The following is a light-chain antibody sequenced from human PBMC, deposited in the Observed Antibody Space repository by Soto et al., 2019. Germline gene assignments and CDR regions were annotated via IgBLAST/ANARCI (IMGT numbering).Light chain of an antibody. J-gene: IGKJ1*01. Sequence: DIQMTQSPSTLSASVGDRVTITCRASQSIGRFLAWYQHQPGKAPKLLIYDASTLESGVPSRFSGTVSGTEFTFSITSRQPEDFGTYYCQQCYMGWTFGQGTKVDFK. V-gene: IGKV1-5*01. CDR1: QSIGRF. CDR2: DAS. CDR3: QQCYMGWT.